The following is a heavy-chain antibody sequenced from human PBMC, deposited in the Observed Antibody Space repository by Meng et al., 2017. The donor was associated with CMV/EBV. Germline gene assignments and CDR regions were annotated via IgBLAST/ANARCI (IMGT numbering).Heavy chain of an antibody. D-gene: IGHD2-2*01. Sequence: GESLKISCTASGFTFGDYAMSWVRQAPGKGLEWVGFIRSKAYGGTTEYAASVKGRFTISRDDSKSIAYLQMNSLKTEDTAVYYCARDRKAAAKGYYYGMDVWGQGTTVTVSS. CDR3: ARDRKAAAKGYYYGMDV. CDR1: GFTFGDYA. J-gene: IGHJ6*02. V-gene: IGHV3-49*04. CDR2: IRSKAYGGTT.